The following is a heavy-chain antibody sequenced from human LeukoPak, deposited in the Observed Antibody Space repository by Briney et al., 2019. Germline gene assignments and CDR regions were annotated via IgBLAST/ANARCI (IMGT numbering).Heavy chain of an antibody. J-gene: IGHJ3*02. CDR1: GGSISSFY. CDR2: IYNSGST. CDR3: ARDLGTTSAFDI. V-gene: IGHV4-59*12. Sequence: SETLSLTCSVSGGSISSFYWSWIRQPPGKGLEWIGYIYNSGSTNYNPSLKSRVTISVDKSKNQFSLKLSSVTAADTAVYYCARDLGTTSAFDIWGQGTMVTVSS. D-gene: IGHD1-7*01.